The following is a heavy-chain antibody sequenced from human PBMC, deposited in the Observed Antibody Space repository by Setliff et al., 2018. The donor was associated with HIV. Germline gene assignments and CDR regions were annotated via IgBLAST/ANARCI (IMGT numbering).Heavy chain of an antibody. V-gene: IGHV1-69*13. D-gene: IGHD3-22*01. CDR2: IIPILGTA. J-gene: IGHJ4*02. CDR3: ARGGLNSGYYYYFDY. Sequence: SVKVSCKASGGTFSSYAISWVRQAPGQGLEWMGGIIPILGTANYAQKFQGRVTITADESRSTAYMELSSLRSEDTAVYYCARGGLNSGYYYYFDYWGQGTLVTVSS. CDR1: GGTFSSYA.